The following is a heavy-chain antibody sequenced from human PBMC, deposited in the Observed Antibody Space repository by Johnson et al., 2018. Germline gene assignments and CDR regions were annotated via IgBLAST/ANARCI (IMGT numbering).Heavy chain of an antibody. CDR2: ISGSGGST. D-gene: IGHD5-24*01. CDR3: ATSRDGDNTVRDAFDI. V-gene: IGHV3-23*04. CDR1: GFTFSSYA. J-gene: IGHJ3*02. Sequence: EVQLVESGGGLVQTGGSLRLSCAASGFTFSSYAMSWVRQAPGKGLEWVSAISGSGGSTYYAASVKGRFTISRDNSKNTRYLQMNGLRAEDTAVYYCATSRDGDNTVRDAFDIWGQGTMVTVSS.